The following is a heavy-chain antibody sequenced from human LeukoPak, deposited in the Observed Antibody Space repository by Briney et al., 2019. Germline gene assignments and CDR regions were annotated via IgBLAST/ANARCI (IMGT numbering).Heavy chain of an antibody. CDR2: IYHTGST. J-gene: IGHJ4*02. Sequence: KPSETLSLTCAVSGGSISSSNWWSWVRQPPGKGLEWIGKIYHTGSTNYNPSLKSRVTISVDKSKNQFSLKLNSVTAADTAVYYCARDGPGMGYFDSSGSYYFDYWGQGTLVTVSS. V-gene: IGHV4-4*02. D-gene: IGHD3-22*01. CDR1: GGSISSSNW. CDR3: ARDGPGMGYFDSSGSYYFDY.